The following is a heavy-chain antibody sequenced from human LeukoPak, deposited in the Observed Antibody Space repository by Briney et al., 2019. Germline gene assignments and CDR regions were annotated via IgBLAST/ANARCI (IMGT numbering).Heavy chain of an antibody. V-gene: IGHV4-4*07. Sequence: SETLSLTCTVSGGSLWSFYWSWVRQPAGKGLEWIGRLYNNGSTNYSPSLKSRVIMSFDPSKNQFSLKLNSVTAADTAFYYCVGDHGLGRGFDPWGQGTMVTVSS. D-gene: IGHD3-16*01. CDR2: LYNNGST. CDR3: VGDHGLGRGFDP. CDR1: GGSLWSFY. J-gene: IGHJ5*02.